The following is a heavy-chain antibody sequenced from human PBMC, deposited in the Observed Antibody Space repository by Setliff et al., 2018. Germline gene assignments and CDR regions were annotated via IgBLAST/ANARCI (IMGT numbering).Heavy chain of an antibody. J-gene: IGHJ4*02. CDR2: ISSDSRTT. D-gene: IGHD3-3*01. V-gene: IGHV3-48*01. CDR1: GFAFSSYS. CDR3: TRGTFSDFWSGDYYDY. Sequence: PGGSLRLSCAASGFAFSSYSMNWVRQAPGRGLEWISFISSDSRTTYYADSVKGRSTISRDNAKNTLDLQMNSLRAEDSAMYYCTRGTFSDFWSGDYYDYWGQGTLVTVSS.